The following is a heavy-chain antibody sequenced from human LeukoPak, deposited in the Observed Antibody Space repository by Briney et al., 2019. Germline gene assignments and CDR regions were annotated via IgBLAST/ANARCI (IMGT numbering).Heavy chain of an antibody. CDR3: ARVGGITMVRGVTRYYFDY. CDR1: GGSISSGGYY. CDR2: IYYSGST. D-gene: IGHD3-10*01. V-gene: IGHV4-31*03. Sequence: SSETLSLTCTVSGGSISSGGYYWSWIRQHPGKGLEWIGYIYYSGSTYYNPSLRSRVTISVDTSKYQFSLKLSSVTAADTAVYYCARVGGITMVRGVTRYYFDYWGQGTLVTVSS. J-gene: IGHJ4*02.